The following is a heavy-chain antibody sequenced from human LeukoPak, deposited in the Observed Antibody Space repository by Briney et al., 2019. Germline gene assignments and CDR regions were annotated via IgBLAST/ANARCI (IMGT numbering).Heavy chain of an antibody. CDR2: INWNGGST. V-gene: IGHV3-20*04. CDR1: GFTFSSYS. J-gene: IGHJ4*02. CDR3: ARGLFVVVPAAIVSDFDY. D-gene: IGHD2-2*01. Sequence: PGGSLRLSCAASGFTFSSYSMNWVRQAPGKGLEWVSGINWNGGSTGYADSVKGRFTISRDNPKNTLYLRMNSLRAEDTAVYYCARGLFVVVPAAIVSDFDYWGQGALVTVSS.